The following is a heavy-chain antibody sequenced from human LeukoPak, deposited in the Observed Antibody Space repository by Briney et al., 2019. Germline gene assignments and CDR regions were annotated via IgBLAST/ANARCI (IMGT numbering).Heavy chain of an antibody. CDR1: GFTFSSYS. D-gene: IGHD3-3*01. CDR3: AKATLGVVITASDY. Sequence: GGSLRLSCAASGFTFSSYSMNWVRQAPGKGLEWVSAISGSGGSTYYADSVKGRFTISRDNSKNTLYLQMNSLRAEDTAVYYCAKATLGVVITASDYWGQGTLVTVSS. CDR2: ISGSGGST. V-gene: IGHV3-23*01. J-gene: IGHJ4*02.